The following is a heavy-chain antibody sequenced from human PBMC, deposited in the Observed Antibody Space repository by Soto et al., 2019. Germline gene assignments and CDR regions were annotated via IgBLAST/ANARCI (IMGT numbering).Heavy chain of an antibody. CDR2: VYNDGSA. J-gene: IGHJ4*02. Sequence: PSETLSLTCDVSGVSISSGNWWCWVRQPPGKGLEWIAEVYNDGSANYHPSLESRATISVDRSKNQFSLRLSSVTAADTGKYYCARLVYDSRLNYLYFDHWGQGTLVTVS. D-gene: IGHD3-22*01. CDR1: GVSISSGNW. V-gene: IGHV4-4*02. CDR3: ARLVYDSRLNYLYFDH.